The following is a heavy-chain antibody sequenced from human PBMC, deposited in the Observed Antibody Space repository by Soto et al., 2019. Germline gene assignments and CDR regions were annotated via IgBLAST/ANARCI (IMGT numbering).Heavy chain of an antibody. CDR3: AKDLYVVVVAATVSLDSTFDY. V-gene: IGHV3-23*01. D-gene: IGHD2-15*01. CDR1: GFTFSSYA. CDR2: ISGSGGST. Sequence: GESLKISCAASGFTFSSYAMSWVRQAPGKGLEWVSAISGSGGSTYYADSVKGRFTISRDNSKNTLYLQMNSLRAEDTAVYYCAKDLYVVVVAATVSLDSTFDYWGQGTLVTVSS. J-gene: IGHJ4*02.